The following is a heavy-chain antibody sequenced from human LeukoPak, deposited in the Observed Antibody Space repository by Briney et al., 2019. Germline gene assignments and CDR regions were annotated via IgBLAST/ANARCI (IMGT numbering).Heavy chain of an antibody. V-gene: IGHV4-4*09. J-gene: IGHJ5*02. CDR1: GGSISSYY. CDR3: AASGYDFWSGYLFPAGANWFDP. Sequence: SETLSLTCTVSGGSISSYYWSWIRQPPGKGLEWIGYIYTSGSTNYNPSLKSRVTISVDTSKNQFSLKLSSVTAADAAVYYCAASGYDFWSGYLFPAGANWFDPWGQGTLVTVSS. CDR2: IYTSGST. D-gene: IGHD3-3*01.